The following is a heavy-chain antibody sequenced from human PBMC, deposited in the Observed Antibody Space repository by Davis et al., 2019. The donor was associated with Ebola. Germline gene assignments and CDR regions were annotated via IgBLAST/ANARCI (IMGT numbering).Heavy chain of an antibody. CDR2: IIPIFGTA. D-gene: IGHD6-6*01. V-gene: IGHV1-69*06. CDR3: ARVRVYSSSSYWFDP. CDR1: GGTFSSYA. J-gene: IGHJ5*02. Sequence: SVKVSCKASGGTFSSYAISWLRQAPAQGLEWMGGIIPIFGTANYAQKFQGRVTITADKSTSTAYMELSSLRSEDTAVYYCARVRVYSSSSYWFDPWGQGTLVTVSS.